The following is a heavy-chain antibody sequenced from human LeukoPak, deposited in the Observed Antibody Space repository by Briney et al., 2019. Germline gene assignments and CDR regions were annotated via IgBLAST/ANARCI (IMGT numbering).Heavy chain of an antibody. V-gene: IGHV3-66*01. CDR1: GFTVSSNY. Sequence: GGSLRLPCAASGFTVSSNYMSWVRQAPGKGLEWVSVIYSGGSTYYADSVKGRFTISRDNSKNTLYLQMNSLRAEDTAVYYCARDQTDSSGWYLAWFDPWGQGTLVTVSS. D-gene: IGHD6-19*01. CDR2: IYSGGST. J-gene: IGHJ5*02. CDR3: ARDQTDSSGWYLAWFDP.